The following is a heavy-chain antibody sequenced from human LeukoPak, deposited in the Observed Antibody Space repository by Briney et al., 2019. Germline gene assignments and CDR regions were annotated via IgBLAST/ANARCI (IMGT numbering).Heavy chain of an antibody. D-gene: IGHD3-16*01. Sequence: SETLSLTCTVSGGSISSSSYHWGWIRQPPGKGLEWIGEINHSGSTNYNPSLKSRVTISVDTSKNQFSLKLSSVTAADTAVYYCARGAVGAFDIWGQGTMVTVSS. CDR3: ARGAVGAFDI. CDR2: INHSGST. CDR1: GGSISSSSYH. V-gene: IGHV4-39*07. J-gene: IGHJ3*02.